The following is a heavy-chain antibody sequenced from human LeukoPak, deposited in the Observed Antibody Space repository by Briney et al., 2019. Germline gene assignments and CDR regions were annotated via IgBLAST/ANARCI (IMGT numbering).Heavy chain of an antibody. CDR1: GFTFTNYD. CDR2: ISGRGGST. V-gene: IGHV3-23*01. J-gene: IGHJ4*02. CDR3: AKDATVTTYYFDF. D-gene: IGHD4-17*01. Sequence: GGSLRLSCAASGFTFTNYDMNWVRLAPGKGLEWVSTISGRGGSTYYADSVKGRFTISRDNSKNTLYLQMNSLRADDTAVYYCAKDATVTTYYFDFWGQGTLVTVSS.